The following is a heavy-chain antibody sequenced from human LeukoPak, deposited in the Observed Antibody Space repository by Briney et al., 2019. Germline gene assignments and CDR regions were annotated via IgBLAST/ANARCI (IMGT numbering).Heavy chain of an antibody. V-gene: IGHV3-48*02. Sequence: GGSLRLSCAASGFTFSSHSLNWVRQAPGKGLEWVSYISNAGTTIYYADSVKGRFTVSRDNAKNSLYLQMNSLRDEDTAVYYCAKGYNSGWYYFDYWGQGTLVTVSS. CDR1: GFTFSSHS. J-gene: IGHJ4*02. CDR3: AKGYNSGWYYFDY. D-gene: IGHD6-19*01. CDR2: ISNAGTTI.